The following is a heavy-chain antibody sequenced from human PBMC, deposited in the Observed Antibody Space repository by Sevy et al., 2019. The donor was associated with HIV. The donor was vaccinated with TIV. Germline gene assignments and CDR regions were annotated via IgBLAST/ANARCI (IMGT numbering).Heavy chain of an antibody. Sequence: GSLRLSCAASGFTFSSYSMNWVRQAPGKGLEWVSYISSSSSTIYYADSVKGRFTISRDNAKNSLYLQMNSLRAEDTAVYYCAREGDSSGYYYVEPFDYWGQGTLVTVSS. J-gene: IGHJ4*02. CDR2: ISSSSSTI. V-gene: IGHV3-48*01. CDR1: GFTFSSYS. CDR3: AREGDSSGYYYVEPFDY. D-gene: IGHD3-22*01.